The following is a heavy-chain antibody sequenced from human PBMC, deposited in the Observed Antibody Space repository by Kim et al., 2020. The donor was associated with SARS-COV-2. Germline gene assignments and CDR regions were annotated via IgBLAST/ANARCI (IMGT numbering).Heavy chain of an antibody. V-gene: IGHV4-59*01. Sequence: SRVTISVDTSKNQFSLKLSSVTAADTAVYYCARDPLTMVRGMGSHYGMDVWGQGTTVTVSS. D-gene: IGHD3-10*01. CDR3: ARDPLTMVRGMGSHYGMDV. J-gene: IGHJ6*02.